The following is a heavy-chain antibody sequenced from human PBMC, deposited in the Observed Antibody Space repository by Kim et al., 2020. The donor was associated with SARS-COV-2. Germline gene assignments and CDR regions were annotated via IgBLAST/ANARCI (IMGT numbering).Heavy chain of an antibody. Sequence: ASVKVSCKASGYTFTSYDISWVRQAPGQGLEWMGWISAYNGNTNYAQKLQGRVTMTTDTSTSTAYMELRSLRSDDTAVYYCARDPVAGRRSNLIPFDYWGQGTLVTVSS. D-gene: IGHD6-19*01. V-gene: IGHV1-18*01. J-gene: IGHJ4*02. CDR2: ISAYNGNT. CDR1: GYTFTSYD. CDR3: ARDPVAGRRSNLIPFDY.